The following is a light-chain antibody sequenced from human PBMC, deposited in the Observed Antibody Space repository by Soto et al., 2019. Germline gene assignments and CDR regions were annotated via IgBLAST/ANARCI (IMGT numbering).Light chain of an antibody. V-gene: IGKV1-5*01. J-gene: IGKJ1*01. CDR2: DAS. Sequence: DSQITQSPSTLSASVADRVRITFRASQSISSWLAWYQQEPGKAPKLLIYDASSLESGVPSRFSGSGYGTEFTLTISSLQPDDFATYYCQQYNSYSWTFGQGTKVDIK. CDR3: QQYNSYSWT. CDR1: QSISSW.